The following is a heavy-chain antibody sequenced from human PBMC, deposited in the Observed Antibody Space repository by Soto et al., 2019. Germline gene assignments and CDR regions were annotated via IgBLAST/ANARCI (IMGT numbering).Heavy chain of an antibody. V-gene: IGHV1-58*01. J-gene: IGHJ6*02. CDR1: GFTFTSSA. D-gene: IGHD3-10*01. CDR3: AADYYVSGSHRDIYYYYGMDV. Sequence: SVKVSCKASGFTFTSSAVQWVRQARGQRLEWIGWIVVGSGNTNYAQKFQERVTITRDMSTSTAYMELSSLRSEDTAVYYCAADYYVSGSHRDIYYYYGMDVWGQGTTVTVSS. CDR2: IVVGSGNT.